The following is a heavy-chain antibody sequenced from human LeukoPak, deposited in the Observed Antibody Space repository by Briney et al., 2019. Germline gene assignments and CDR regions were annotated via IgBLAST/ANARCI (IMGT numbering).Heavy chain of an antibody. V-gene: IGHV1-18*01. CDR1: GYTFTIYG. CDR2: ISAYNGHT. D-gene: IGHD6-25*01. CDR3: ARDQKFGIAAVDSWFDP. Sequence: ASVKVSCKASGYTFTIYGVNWVRQAPGQGLEWMVWISAYNGHTIYAQSFQGRVTLTTDTSTNTAYMELRSLRSDDTAVYYCARDQKFGIAAVDSWFDPWGQGTLVTVSS. J-gene: IGHJ5*02.